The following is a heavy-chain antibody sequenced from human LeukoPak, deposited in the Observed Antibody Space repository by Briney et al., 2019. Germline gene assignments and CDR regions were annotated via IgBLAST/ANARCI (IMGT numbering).Heavy chain of an antibody. CDR1: GFTFSSYA. J-gene: IGHJ5*02. D-gene: IGHD6-19*01. Sequence: GGSLRLSCAASGFTFSSYAMSWVRQAPGKGLEWVSAISGSGGSTYYADSVKGRFTISRDNSKNTLYLQMNSLRAEDTAVYYCAKDPAIAVAGNSFFEPWGQGTLVTVSS. CDR3: AKDPAIAVAGNSFFEP. CDR2: ISGSGGST. V-gene: IGHV3-23*01.